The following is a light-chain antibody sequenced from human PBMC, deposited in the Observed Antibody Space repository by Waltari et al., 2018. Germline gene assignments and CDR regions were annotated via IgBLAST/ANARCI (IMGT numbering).Light chain of an antibody. CDR1: QSVGNS. V-gene: IGKV3-11*01. CDR2: DAS. CDR3: QQRSSWPLT. J-gene: IGKJ4*01. Sequence: DIVLTQSPVTLSLSPGDRATLSCRASQSVGNSLAWYQLKPGPAPTLLIYDASTKATGIPARFSGSGSGTDFTLTITYLAPEDFAVYYCQQRSSWPLTFGGGTTVEIK.